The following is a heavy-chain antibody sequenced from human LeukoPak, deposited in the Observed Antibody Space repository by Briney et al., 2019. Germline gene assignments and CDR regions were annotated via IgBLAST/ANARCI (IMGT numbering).Heavy chain of an antibody. V-gene: IGHV1-46*01. D-gene: IGHD6-19*01. CDR3: ARDSPAVSGRYNS. CDR2: FNPGDGST. Sequence: ASVKVSCKASGYSFTGYYIHWLRQAPGQGLEWMGIFNPGDGSTNYAQKFQGRVTMTRDTPITTAYMELSSLRSDDTAVYYCARDSPAVSGRYNSWGQGTLVTVSS. CDR1: GYSFTGYY. J-gene: IGHJ4*02.